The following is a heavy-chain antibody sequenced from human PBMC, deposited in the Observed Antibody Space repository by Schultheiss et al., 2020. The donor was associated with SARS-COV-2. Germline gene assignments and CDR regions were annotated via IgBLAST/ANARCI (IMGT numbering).Heavy chain of an antibody. J-gene: IGHJ4*02. CDR3: AGQQQLVRR. CDR1: GFTFSSYG. CDR2: ISSSSSYI. D-gene: IGHD6-13*01. V-gene: IGHV3-21*01. Sequence: GGSLRLSCAASGFTFSSYGMHWVRQAPGKGLEWVSSISSSSSYIYYADSVKGRFTISRDNAKNSLYLQMNSLRAEDTAVYYCAGQQQLVRRWGQGTLVTVSS.